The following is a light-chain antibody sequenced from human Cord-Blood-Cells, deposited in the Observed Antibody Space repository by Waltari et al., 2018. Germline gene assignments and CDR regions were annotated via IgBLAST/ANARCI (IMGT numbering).Light chain of an antibody. CDR2: AAS. CDR1: QSISSY. Sequence: DIQMTQSPSSQYASEGTRVTITCRASQSISSYLNWYQQKPGKAPMLLIYAASSLQSGVPSRFSGSGSGTDFTLTISILQPEDFATYYCQQSYSTPPWTFGQGTKLEIK. J-gene: IGKJ2*02. V-gene: IGKV1-39*01. CDR3: QQSYSTPPWT.